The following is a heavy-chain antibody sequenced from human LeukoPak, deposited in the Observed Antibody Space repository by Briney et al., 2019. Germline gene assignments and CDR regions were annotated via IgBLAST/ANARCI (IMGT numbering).Heavy chain of an antibody. Sequence: PSETLSLICTVSGGSLSSYYWSWIRQPPGKGLEWNGYSYYSGTTRYSPSLKSRVTISIDPSKNQFSLKLSSVTAADTAIYYCVKDNGRWFDPWGQGTLVIVSS. CDR3: VKDNGRWFDP. CDR1: GGSLSSYY. CDR2: SYYSGTT. V-gene: IGHV4-59*01. J-gene: IGHJ5*02. D-gene: IGHD1-26*01.